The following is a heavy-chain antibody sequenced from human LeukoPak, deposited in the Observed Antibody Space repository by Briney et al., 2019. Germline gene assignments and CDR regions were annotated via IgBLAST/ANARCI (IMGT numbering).Heavy chain of an antibody. J-gene: IGHJ3*02. D-gene: IGHD1-26*01. Sequence: GGSLRLSCAASGFTFSSYAMHWVRQAPGKGLEYVSAIISNGGSTYYANSVKGRFTISRDNSKNTLYLQMGSLRAEDMAVYYCATVVGATSLPGAFDIWGQGKMVTVSS. CDR3: ATVVGATSLPGAFDI. CDR2: IISNGGST. V-gene: IGHV3-64*01. CDR1: GFTFSSYA.